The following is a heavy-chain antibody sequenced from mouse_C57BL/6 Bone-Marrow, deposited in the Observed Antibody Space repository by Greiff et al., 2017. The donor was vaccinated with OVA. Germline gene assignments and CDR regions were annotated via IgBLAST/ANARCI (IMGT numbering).Heavy chain of an antibody. CDR3: ARAHYDYGRFAY. Sequence: DVQLQESGPELVKPGASVKIPCKASGYTFTDYNMDWVKQSHGKSLEWIGDINPNNGGTIYNQKFKGKATLTVDKSSSTAYMELRSLTSEDTAVYYCARAHYDYGRFAYWGQGTLVTVSA. J-gene: IGHJ3*01. D-gene: IGHD2-4*01. CDR1: GYTFTDYN. CDR2: INPNNGGT. V-gene: IGHV1-18*01.